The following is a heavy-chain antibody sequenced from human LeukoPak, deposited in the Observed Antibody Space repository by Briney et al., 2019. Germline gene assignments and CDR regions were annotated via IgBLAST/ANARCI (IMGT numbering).Heavy chain of an antibody. D-gene: IGHD5-24*01. CDR3: ARDRSGVGYSFDY. CDR2: IHYSGST. J-gene: IGHJ4*02. Sequence: PSETLSLTCSVSGRSISSYYWNWIRPPPGKGREWIGYIHYSGSTKYNPSLKSRITISVDTSKNQFSLKLSSVTAADTAVYYCARDRSGVGYSFDYWGQGTLVTVSS. CDR1: GRSISSYY. V-gene: IGHV4-59*01.